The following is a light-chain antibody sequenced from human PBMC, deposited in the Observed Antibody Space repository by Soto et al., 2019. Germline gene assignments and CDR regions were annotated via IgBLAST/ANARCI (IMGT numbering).Light chain of an antibody. J-gene: IGKJ4*01. CDR3: QHYKTWPLA. CDR2: DAY. CDR1: QGVGST. V-gene: IGKV3-15*01. Sequence: EIVMTQSPATLSVSPGERVTLSCMASQGVGSTLAWYRQQPGQAPRLLIYDAYIRATGVPARFSGSGSGTESTLTISSLQSEDFAVYYCQHYKTWPLAFGGGTKVDIK.